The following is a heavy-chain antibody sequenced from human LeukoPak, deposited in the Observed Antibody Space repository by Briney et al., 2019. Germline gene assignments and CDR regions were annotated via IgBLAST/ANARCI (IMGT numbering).Heavy chain of an antibody. Sequence: ASVKVSCKASGYTFTAYNMHWVRQAPGQGLEWMGWINPNSGGTNYAQKFQGRVTMTRDTSISTAYMELSRLRSDDTAVYYCARADYDFWSGYSNWFDPWGQGTLVTVSS. J-gene: IGHJ5*02. V-gene: IGHV1-2*02. D-gene: IGHD3-3*01. CDR2: INPNSGGT. CDR3: ARADYDFWSGYSNWFDP. CDR1: GYTFTAYN.